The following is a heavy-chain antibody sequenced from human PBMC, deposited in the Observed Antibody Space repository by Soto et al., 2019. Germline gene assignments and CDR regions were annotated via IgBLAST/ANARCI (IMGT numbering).Heavy chain of an antibody. D-gene: IGHD3-3*01. CDR1: GGSISSYY. V-gene: IGHV4-59*01. J-gene: IGHJ4*02. CDR3: AKGGGSGYYPSFDY. Sequence: SETLSLTCTVSGGSISSYYWSWIRQPPGKGLERIGYIYYSGSTNYNPSLKSRVTISVDTSKNQFSLKLSSVTAADTAVYYCAKGGGSGYYPSFDYWGQGTLVTVSS. CDR2: IYYSGST.